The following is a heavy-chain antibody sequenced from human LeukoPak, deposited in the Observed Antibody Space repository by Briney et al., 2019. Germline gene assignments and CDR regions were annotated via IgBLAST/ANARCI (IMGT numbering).Heavy chain of an antibody. D-gene: IGHD3-10*01. CDR3: GRSLITMVRGVIAY. CDR1: GFTFSNYA. Sequence: GGSLRLSCAASGFTFSNYAMSWVRQAPGKGLEWVSAISGSGGSTYYADSVKGRFTISRDNSKNTLYLQMNSLRAEDTAVYYCGRSLITMVRGVIAYWGQGTLVTVSS. V-gene: IGHV3-23*01. J-gene: IGHJ4*02. CDR2: ISGSGGST.